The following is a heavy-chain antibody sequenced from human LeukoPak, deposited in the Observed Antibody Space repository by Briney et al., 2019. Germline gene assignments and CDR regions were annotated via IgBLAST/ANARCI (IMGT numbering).Heavy chain of an antibody. CDR1: GYTFTDYY. J-gene: IGHJ4*02. CDR3: ARVTVVDNWNDLLDY. CDR2: INPYSGGT. Sequence: ASVKVSCKASGYTFTDYYLHWVRQAPGQGREWMGWINPYSGGTNYAQKFQGRVTLTWDTPIRTAYMELSSLRSDDTAVYYCARVTVVDNWNDLLDYWGQGTLVTVSS. V-gene: IGHV1-2*02. D-gene: IGHD1-1*01.